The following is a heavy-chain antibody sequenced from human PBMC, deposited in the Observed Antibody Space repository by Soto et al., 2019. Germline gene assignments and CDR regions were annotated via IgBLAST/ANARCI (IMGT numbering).Heavy chain of an antibody. D-gene: IGHD7-27*01. Sequence: GGSLRLSCAASGFTFSSYAIHWVRQAPGKGLEWVTFISYDGSNKYYADSVKGRFTISRDNSKNTLYLQMDSLRVEDTAVYYCAKDGLGHHIDYWGQGTLVTVSS. CDR3: AKDGLGHHIDY. CDR1: GFTFSSYA. V-gene: IGHV3-30*18. J-gene: IGHJ4*02. CDR2: ISYDGSNK.